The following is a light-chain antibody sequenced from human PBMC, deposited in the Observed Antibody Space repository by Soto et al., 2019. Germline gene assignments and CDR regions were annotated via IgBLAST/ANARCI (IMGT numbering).Light chain of an antibody. CDR2: LGS. Sequence: DIVMTQSPLSLRVTPGESASISCMSSQSLLHSSGYNYLHWYLQKPGRSPQLLISLGSDRTSGVPERFSGSGSGTDFTLKITRVEAEDVGVYYCMQPRQIPWTFSHGTKV. CDR3: MQPRQIPWT. J-gene: IGKJ1*01. CDR1: QSLLHSSGYNY. V-gene: IGKV2-28*01.